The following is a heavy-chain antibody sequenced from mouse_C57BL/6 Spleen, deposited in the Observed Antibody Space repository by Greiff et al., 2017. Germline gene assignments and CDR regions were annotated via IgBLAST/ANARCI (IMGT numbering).Heavy chain of an antibody. V-gene: IGHV5-9-1*02. CDR1: GFTFSSYA. CDR3: TRDPLSTVVAEGYWYFDV. J-gene: IGHJ1*03. D-gene: IGHD1-1*01. CDR2: ISSGGDYI. Sequence: DVMLVESGEGLVKPGGSLKLSCAASGFTFSSYAMSWVRQTPEKRLEWVAYISSGGDYIYYADTVKGRFTISRDNARNTLYLQMSSLKSDDTAMYYCTRDPLSTVVAEGYWYFDVWGTGTTVTVSS.